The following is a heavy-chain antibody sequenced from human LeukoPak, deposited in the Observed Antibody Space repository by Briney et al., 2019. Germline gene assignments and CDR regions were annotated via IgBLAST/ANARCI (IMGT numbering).Heavy chain of an antibody. CDR2: INHSGST. CDR3: VRVPVAARECFDY. V-gene: IGHV4-34*01. Sequence: KSSETLSLTCAVYGGSFSGYYWSWIRQPPGKGLEWIGEINHSGSTNYNPSLRSRVTISIDTSKNQFSLKLTSVTPADTAVYYCVRVPVAARECFDYWGQGTLVTVSS. CDR1: GGSFSGYY. J-gene: IGHJ4*02. D-gene: IGHD6-19*01.